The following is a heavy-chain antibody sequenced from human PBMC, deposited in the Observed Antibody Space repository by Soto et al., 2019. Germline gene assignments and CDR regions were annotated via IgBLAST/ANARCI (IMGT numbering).Heavy chain of an antibody. Sequence: EVQLVESGGGLVQPGRSLRLSCAASGFSFDEYAMHWVRQAPGKGLEWVSGISWNSGTMGYGDSVRGRFTISRDNAKNYLYMQMDSLRAEYTALYYCAKGFCSSARCLTCAYMDVWGKGTTVTVSS. CDR1: GFSFDEYA. CDR3: AKGFCSSARCLTCAYMDV. J-gene: IGHJ6*03. D-gene: IGHD2-2*01. V-gene: IGHV3-9*01. CDR2: ISWNSGTM.